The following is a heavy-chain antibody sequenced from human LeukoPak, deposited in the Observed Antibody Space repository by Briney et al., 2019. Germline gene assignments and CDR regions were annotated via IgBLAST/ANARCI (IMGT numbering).Heavy chain of an antibody. D-gene: IGHD2-2*01. V-gene: IGHV3-23*01. Sequence: GGSLRLSCAVSGITFTTIDVSWVRLAPGKGLEWVSTITKSGGSTYYADSVKGRFTISRDNSKDTLFLQMNSLTADDTAVYYCARDRASNSYFDYWGQGTLVTVSS. CDR1: GITFTTID. CDR2: ITKSGGST. J-gene: IGHJ4*02. CDR3: ARDRASNSYFDY.